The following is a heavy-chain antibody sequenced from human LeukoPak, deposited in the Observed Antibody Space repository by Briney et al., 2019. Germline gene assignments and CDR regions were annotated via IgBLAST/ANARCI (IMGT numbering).Heavy chain of an antibody. J-gene: IGHJ4*02. Sequence: GGSLRLSCAASGFTVSSNFMSWVRQAPGKGLECVSVIYSRGGTYYADSVQGRFTISRDASKNTLFLQMNSLRADDTAVYYCARKTDSSGSGDYWGQGTPVTVSS. CDR1: GFTVSSNF. D-gene: IGHD3-22*01. CDR3: ARKTDSSGSGDY. CDR2: IYSRGGT. V-gene: IGHV3-53*01.